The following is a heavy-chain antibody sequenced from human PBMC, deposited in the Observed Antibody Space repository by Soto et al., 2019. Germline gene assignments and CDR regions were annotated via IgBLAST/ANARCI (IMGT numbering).Heavy chain of an antibody. Sequence: QVQLQESGPGLVKPSQTLSLTCTVSGGSISSGGYYWSWIRQHPGKGLEWIGYIYYSGSTYYNPSLKSRVTISVDPSKNQFSLKLSSVTAADTAVYYCAREVMVRGAFDYWGQGTLVTVSS. V-gene: IGHV4-31*03. J-gene: IGHJ4*02. D-gene: IGHD3-10*01. CDR3: AREVMVRGAFDY. CDR1: GGSISSGGYY. CDR2: IYYSGST.